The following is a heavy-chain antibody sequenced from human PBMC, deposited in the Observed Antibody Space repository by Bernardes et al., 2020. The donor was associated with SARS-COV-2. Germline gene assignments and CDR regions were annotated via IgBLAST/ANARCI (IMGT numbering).Heavy chain of an antibody. D-gene: IGHD4-4*01. V-gene: IGHV3-23*01. CDR2: ISGVGGAT. Sequence: GGSLRLSCAASGFALTGYTMSWVRQAPGKGLQWVAGISGVGGATFYADSVRGRFTISRDISKNTVYLQMNSLRADDTAEYFCAKGYSNSWSYCDYWGQGAPVTVSS. J-gene: IGHJ4*02. CDR1: GFALTGYT. CDR3: AKGYSNSWSYCDY.